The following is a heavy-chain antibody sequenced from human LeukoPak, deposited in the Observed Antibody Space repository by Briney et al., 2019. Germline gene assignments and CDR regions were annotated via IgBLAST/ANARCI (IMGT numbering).Heavy chain of an antibody. J-gene: IGHJ3*02. CDR1: GFTFSSYG. V-gene: IGHV3-33*06. CDR2: IWYDGSNK. Sequence: GGSLRLSCAASGFTFSSYGMHWVRQAPGKGLEWVAVIWYDGSNKYYADSVKGRFTISRDNSKNTLYLQMNSLRAEDTAVYYCAKDPGTRVMYSSGWYRSAFDIWGQGTMVTVSS. D-gene: IGHD6-19*01. CDR3: AKDPGTRVMYSSGWYRSAFDI.